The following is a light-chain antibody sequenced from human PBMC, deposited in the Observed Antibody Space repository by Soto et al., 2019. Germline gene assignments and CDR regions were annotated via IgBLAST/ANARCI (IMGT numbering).Light chain of an antibody. V-gene: IGLV6-57*01. J-gene: IGLJ3*02. CDR1: SGNIGNNY. Sequence: NFMLTQPHSVSESPGKTITISCTRTSGNIGNNYVQWYRQRPGSSPTTVIYENAQRPSGVPERLAGSIDGSSNSAYLTISGLMTEDEADYYCQSFDGNSHVFGGGTQLTVL. CDR3: QSFDGNSHV. CDR2: ENA.